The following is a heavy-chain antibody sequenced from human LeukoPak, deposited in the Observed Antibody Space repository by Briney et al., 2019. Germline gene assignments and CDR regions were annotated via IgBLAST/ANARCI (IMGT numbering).Heavy chain of an antibody. D-gene: IGHD2-2*01. CDR3: ATKVVVPAAHHAFDI. CDR2: FDPEDGET. Sequence: ASVKVSCKVSGYTLTESSMHWVRQAPGKGLEWMGGFDPEDGETIYAQKFQGRVTMTEEPSTDTAYMELSRLRSEDTAVYYCATKVVVPAAHHAFDIWGQGTMVTVSS. CDR1: GYTLTESS. J-gene: IGHJ3*02. V-gene: IGHV1-24*01.